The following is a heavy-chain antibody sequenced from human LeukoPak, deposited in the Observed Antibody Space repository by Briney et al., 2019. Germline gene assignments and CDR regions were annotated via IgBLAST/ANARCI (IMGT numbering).Heavy chain of an antibody. CDR3: ARAGGYSGSPFDY. V-gene: IGHV4-59*12. D-gene: IGHD5-12*01. Sequence: SETLPLTCTVSGGSISSYYWSWIRQPPGKGLEWLGYIYYSGSTNYNPSLKSRVTMSVDTSKNQFSLKLSSVTAADTAVYYCARAGGYSGSPFDYWGQGTLVTVSS. CDR2: IYYSGST. J-gene: IGHJ4*02. CDR1: GGSISSYY.